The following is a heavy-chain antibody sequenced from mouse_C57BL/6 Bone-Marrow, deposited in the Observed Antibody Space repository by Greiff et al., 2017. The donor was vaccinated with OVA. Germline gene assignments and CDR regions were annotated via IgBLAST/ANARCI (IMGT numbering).Heavy chain of an antibody. CDR2: IYPSDSET. J-gene: IGHJ3*01. D-gene: IGHD4-1*01. CDR3: ARRMGRTWFAY. V-gene: IGHV1-61*01. CDR1: GYTFTSYW. Sequence: VQLQQPGAELVRPGSSVKLSCKASGYTFTSYWMDWVKQRPGQGLEWIGNIYPSDSETHYNQKFKDKATLTVDKSSSTAYMQLSSLTSEDSAVYYCARRMGRTWFAYWGQGTLVTVSA.